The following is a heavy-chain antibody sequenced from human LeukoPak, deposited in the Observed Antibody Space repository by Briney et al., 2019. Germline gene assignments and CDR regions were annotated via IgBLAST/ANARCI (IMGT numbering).Heavy chain of an antibody. CDR1: GGTFSSYA. D-gene: IGHD6-19*01. Sequence: GASVKVSCKASGGTFSSYAISWVRQAPGQGLEWMGGIIPIFGTANYAQKFQGRVTITADESTSTAYMELSSLRSEDTAVYYCARGERIAVAGRGGYYYYGMDVWGQGTTVTVSS. V-gene: IGHV1-69*13. CDR3: ARGERIAVAGRGGYYYYGMDV. CDR2: IIPIFGTA. J-gene: IGHJ6*02.